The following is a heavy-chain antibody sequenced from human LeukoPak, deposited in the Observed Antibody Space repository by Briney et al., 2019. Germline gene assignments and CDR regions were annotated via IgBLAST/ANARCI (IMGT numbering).Heavy chain of an antibody. Sequence: SETLSLTCTVSGGSISSSSYYWGWIRQPPGKGLEWIGSIYYSGSTYYNPSLKSRVTISVDTSKNQFSLKLSSVTAADTAVYYCARATLTDDYWGQGTLVTVSS. CDR3: ARATLTDDY. V-gene: IGHV4-39*01. CDR2: IYYSGST. J-gene: IGHJ4*02. D-gene: IGHD1-14*01. CDR1: GGSISSSSYY.